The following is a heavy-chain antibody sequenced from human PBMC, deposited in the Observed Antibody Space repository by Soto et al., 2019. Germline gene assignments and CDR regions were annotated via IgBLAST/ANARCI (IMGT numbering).Heavy chain of an antibody. CDR2: IWYDGSNK. CDR3: ARDRPPIVVVPAARTGLDV. CDR1: GFTFSSYG. D-gene: IGHD2-2*01. Sequence: GGSLRLSCAASGFTFSSYGMHWVRQAPGKGLEWVAVIWYDGSNKYYADSVKGRFTISRDNSKNTLYLQMNSLRAEDTAVYYCARDRPPIVVVPAARTGLDVWGQGTTVTVSS. V-gene: IGHV3-33*01. J-gene: IGHJ6*02.